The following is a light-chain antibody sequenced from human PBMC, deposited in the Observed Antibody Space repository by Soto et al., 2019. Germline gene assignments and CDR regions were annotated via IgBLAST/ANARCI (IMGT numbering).Light chain of an antibody. Sequence: EVVMTQSPATLSVSPGDRATLSCRASQSVDNDLAWYQQKPGQPPRLLIYDASTRATGIPARFSGSQSGTEFTLTISSLEPEDFAVYYCQQRSNWPRITFGQGTRLEIK. J-gene: IGKJ5*01. CDR2: DAS. CDR1: QSVDND. CDR3: QQRSNWPRIT. V-gene: IGKV3-11*01.